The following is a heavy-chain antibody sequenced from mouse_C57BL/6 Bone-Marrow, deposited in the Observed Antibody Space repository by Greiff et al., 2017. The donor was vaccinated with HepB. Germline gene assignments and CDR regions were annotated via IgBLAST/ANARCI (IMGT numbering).Heavy chain of an antibody. J-gene: IGHJ4*01. Sequence: DVMLVESGGGLVKPGGSLKLSCAASGFTFSDYGMHWVRQAPEKGLEWVAYISSGSSTIYYADTVKGRFTISRDNAKNTLFLQMTSLRSEDTAMYYCARVYYSNPYYAIDYWGQGTSVTVSS. D-gene: IGHD2-5*01. CDR3: ARVYYSNPYYAIDY. CDR1: GFTFSDYG. V-gene: IGHV5-17*01. CDR2: ISSGSSTI.